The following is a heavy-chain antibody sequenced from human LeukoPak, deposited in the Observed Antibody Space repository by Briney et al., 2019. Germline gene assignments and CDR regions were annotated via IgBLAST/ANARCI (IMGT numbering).Heavy chain of an antibody. CDR1: GFTFSSYA. CDR3: AKALRYFDWLLNSDGPNFDY. J-gene: IGHJ4*02. CDR2: ISGRGGGT. V-gene: IGHV3-23*01. Sequence: GGSLRLSCAASGFTFSSYAMSWVRQAPGKGRKGVSAISGRGGGTYYADSVKGRFTISRDNSKNTLYLQMNSLRAEDTAVYYCAKALRYFDWLLNSDGPNFDYWGQGTLVTVSS. D-gene: IGHD3-9*01.